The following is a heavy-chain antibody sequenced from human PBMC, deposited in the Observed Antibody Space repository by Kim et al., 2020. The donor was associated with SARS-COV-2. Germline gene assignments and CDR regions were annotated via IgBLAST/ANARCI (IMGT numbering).Heavy chain of an antibody. D-gene: IGHD6-13*01. V-gene: IGHV3-9*01. Sequence: GGSLRLSCAASGFTFDDYAMHWVRQAPGKGLEWVSGISRNSGSIGYADSVKGRFTISRDNAKNSLYLQMNSLRAEDTALYYCAKDRGGISAAGTMGYWGQGTLVTVSS. CDR3: AKDRGGISAAGTMGY. J-gene: IGHJ4*02. CDR2: ISRNSGSI. CDR1: GFTFDDYA.